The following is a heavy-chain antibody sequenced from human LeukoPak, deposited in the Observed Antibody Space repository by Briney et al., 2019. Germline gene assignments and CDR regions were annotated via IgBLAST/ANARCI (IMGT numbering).Heavy chain of an antibody. CDR3: ANREETAMDDYYFDY. J-gene: IGHJ4*02. D-gene: IGHD5-18*01. Sequence: GGSLRLSCAASGFTFSSYAMSWVRQAPGKGLEWVSAISGSGGSTYYADSVKGRFTISRDNSKNTLYLQMNSLRAEDAAVYYCANREETAMDDYYFDYWGQGTLVTVSS. CDR1: GFTFSSYA. CDR2: ISGSGGST. V-gene: IGHV3-23*01.